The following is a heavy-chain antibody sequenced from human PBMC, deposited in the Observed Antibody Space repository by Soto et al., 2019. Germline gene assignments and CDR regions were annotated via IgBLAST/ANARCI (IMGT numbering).Heavy chain of an antibody. CDR2: VSHDGLAQ. V-gene: IGHV3-30*18. J-gene: IGHJ4*02. CDR1: GFTFSRYG. Sequence: QVQLVESGGGVVQPGRSLRLLCEGSGFTFSRYGMHWVRQAPGMGLEWVAVVSHDGLAQYYGDSVKGRFTISRDNSQNTLYLQMNNLRTEDTAIYYCAKETIAVGGPKYFDYWGQGTLVTVSS. D-gene: IGHD6-19*01. CDR3: AKETIAVGGPKYFDY.